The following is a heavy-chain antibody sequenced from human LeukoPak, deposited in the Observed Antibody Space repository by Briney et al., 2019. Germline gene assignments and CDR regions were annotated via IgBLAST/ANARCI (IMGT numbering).Heavy chain of an antibody. CDR2: ISAYNGNT. CDR1: GYTFTSYG. Sequence: ASVKVSCKASGYTFTSYGISWVRQAPGQGLEWMGWISAYNGNTNYAQKFQGRVTMTRDTSTSTVYMELSSLRSEDTAVYYCARDAAVSSITMVRGVPLYGMDVWGQGTTVTVSS. D-gene: IGHD3-10*01. CDR3: ARDAAVSSITMVRGVPLYGMDV. V-gene: IGHV1-18*01. J-gene: IGHJ6*02.